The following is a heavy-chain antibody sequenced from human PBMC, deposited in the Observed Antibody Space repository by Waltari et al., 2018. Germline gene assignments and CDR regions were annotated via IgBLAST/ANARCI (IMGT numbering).Heavy chain of an antibody. CDR3: ASHAADSSGYFYGFDS. Sequence: QVQLQESGPGLVKPSETLSLTCTVSVGSVSTSYWGWIRQPPGKGLEWIGFIYHSGRSDYNPNLKSRVTISVDTSKNQLSLKLSSVTAAYTAVFYCASHAADSSGYFYGFDSWGQGTLVTVSS. D-gene: IGHD3-22*01. J-gene: IGHJ5*01. V-gene: IGHV4-59*08. CDR1: VGSVSTSY. CDR2: IYHSGRS.